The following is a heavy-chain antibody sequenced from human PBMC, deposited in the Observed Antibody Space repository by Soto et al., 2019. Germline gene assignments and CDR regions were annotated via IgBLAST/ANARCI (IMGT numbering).Heavy chain of an antibody. V-gene: IGHV3-53*01. Sequence: VGSLRLSCAASGFTVSSNYMSWIRQAPGKGLEWVSVIYSGGSTYYADSVKGRFTISRDNSKNTLYLQMNSLRAEDTAVYYCAGLMVRGVIPFYGMDVWGQGTTVTVSS. J-gene: IGHJ6*02. CDR1: GFTVSSNY. CDR3: AGLMVRGVIPFYGMDV. CDR2: IYSGGST. D-gene: IGHD3-10*01.